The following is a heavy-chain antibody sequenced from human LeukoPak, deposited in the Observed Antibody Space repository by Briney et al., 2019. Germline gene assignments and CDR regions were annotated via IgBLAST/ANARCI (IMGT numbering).Heavy chain of an antibody. D-gene: IGHD2-15*01. CDR3: ARGYCSGGSCYPGYMDV. J-gene: IGHJ6*03. CDR2: IYTSGST. V-gene: IGHV4-61*02. CDR1: GGSISSGSYY. Sequence: SETLSLTCTVSGGSISSGSYYWSWIRQPAGKGLEWIGRIYTSGSTNYNPSLKSRVTISVDTSKNQFSLKLSSVTAADTAVYYCARGYCSGGSCYPGYMDVWGKGTTVTISS.